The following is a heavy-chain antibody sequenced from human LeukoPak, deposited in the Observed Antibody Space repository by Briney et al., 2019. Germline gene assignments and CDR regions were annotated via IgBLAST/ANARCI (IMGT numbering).Heavy chain of an antibody. D-gene: IGHD3-22*01. CDR2: INPNSGGT. CDR3: ARAGELNYYASSAYYIH. V-gene: IGHV1-2*02. J-gene: IGHJ4*02. Sequence: GASVKVSCKASGYTFTGYYMHWVRQAPGQGLEWMGWINPNSGGTNYAQKFQGRVTMTRDTSITTAYMELSRLRSDDTAAYFCARAGELNYYASSAYYIHWGQGTLVTVSS. CDR1: GYTFTGYY.